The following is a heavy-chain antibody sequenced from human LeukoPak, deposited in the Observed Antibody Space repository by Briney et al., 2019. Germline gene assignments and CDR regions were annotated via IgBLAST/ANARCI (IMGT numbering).Heavy chain of an antibody. D-gene: IGHD6-13*01. CDR1: GFTFSDYY. J-gene: IGHJ4*02. CDR2: ISSSGSTI. CDR3: AKGSSRAAGFDH. V-gene: IGHV3-11*04. Sequence: PGGSLRLSCAASGFTFSDYYMGWIRQAPGKGLEWVSYISSSGSTIYYADSVKGRFTLSRDNSKNTLYLQMNSLRTEDTAVYYCAKGSSRAAGFDHSGQVTLVTVSS.